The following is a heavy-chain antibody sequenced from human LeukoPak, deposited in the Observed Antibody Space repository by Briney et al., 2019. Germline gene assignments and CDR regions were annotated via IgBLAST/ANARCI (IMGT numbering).Heavy chain of an antibody. CDR1: GFTFDDYG. J-gene: IGHJ5*02. D-gene: IGHD3-3*01. CDR2: INWNGGST. V-gene: IGHV3-20*04. CDR3: ASLYYDFWSGYYGTNWFDP. Sequence: GGSLRLACAASGFTFDDYGTSWVRQAPGKGLGWVSGINWNGGSTGYADSVKGRFTISRDNAKNSLYLQMNSLRAEDTAVYYCASLYYDFWSGYYGTNWFDPWGQGTLVTVSS.